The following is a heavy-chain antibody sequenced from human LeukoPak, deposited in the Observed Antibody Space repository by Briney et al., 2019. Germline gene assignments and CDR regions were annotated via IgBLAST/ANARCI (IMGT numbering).Heavy chain of an antibody. V-gene: IGHV3-53*01. CDR1: GFTVSSNY. CDR3: ARDHLVVTAIREPYGMDV. CDR2: IYSGGST. D-gene: IGHD2-21*02. Sequence: GGSLRLSCAASGFTVSSNYMSWVRQAPGKGLEWVSVIYSGGSTYYADSVKGRFTISRDNSKNTLYLQMNSLRAEDTAVYYCARDHLVVTAIREPYGMDVWGQGTTVTVSS. J-gene: IGHJ6*02.